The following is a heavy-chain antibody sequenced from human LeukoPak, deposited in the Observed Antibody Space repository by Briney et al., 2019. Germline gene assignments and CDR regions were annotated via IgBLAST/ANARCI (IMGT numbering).Heavy chain of an antibody. J-gene: IGHJ4*02. D-gene: IGHD3-9*01. Sequence: GGSLRLSCAASRFTFSDYYMSWIRQAPGKGLEWVSYISSSGSTIYYADSVKGRFTISRDNAKNSLYLQMNSLRAEDTAVYYCARGRHYNILTGYFGMAYYFDYWGQGTLVTVSS. V-gene: IGHV3-11*01. CDR2: ISSSGSTI. CDR3: ARGRHYNILTGYFGMAYYFDY. CDR1: RFTFSDYY.